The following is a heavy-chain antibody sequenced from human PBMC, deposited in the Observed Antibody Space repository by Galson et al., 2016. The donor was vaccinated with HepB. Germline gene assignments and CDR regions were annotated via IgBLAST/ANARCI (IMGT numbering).Heavy chain of an antibody. CDR2: IHHSGNT. D-gene: IGHD7-27*01. Sequence: LRLSCAASGFSFNDFYMSWIRQPPGKALEWIGEIHHSGNTNYNSSLKSRVTISVDKSKRQFSLRLRSVTAADTAVYYCATSGGPTWGSFDYWGQGTLVTVSS. J-gene: IGHJ4*02. V-gene: IGHV4-34*08. CDR1: GFSFNDFY. CDR3: ATSGGPTWGSFDY.